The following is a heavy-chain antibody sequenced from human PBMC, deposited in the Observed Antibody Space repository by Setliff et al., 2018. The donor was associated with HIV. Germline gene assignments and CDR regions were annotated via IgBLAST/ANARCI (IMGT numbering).Heavy chain of an antibody. D-gene: IGHD2-21*02. Sequence: SETLSLTCTVSGGSISSSSYYWGWIRQPPGRGLEWIGTIYYSGTTYYIPSLKSRVTISVDTSKNQFSRKLSSVTAADTAVYYCARVGGNSRYYFDYWGQGTLVTVSS. V-gene: IGHV4-39*07. CDR2: IYYSGTT. J-gene: IGHJ4*02. CDR1: GGSISSSSYY. CDR3: ARVGGNSRYYFDY.